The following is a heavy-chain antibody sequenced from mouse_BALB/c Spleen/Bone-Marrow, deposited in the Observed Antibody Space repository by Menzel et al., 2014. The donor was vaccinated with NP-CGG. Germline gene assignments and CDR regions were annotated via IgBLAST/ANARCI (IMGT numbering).Heavy chain of an antibody. CDR3: ARSGYGSSHDY. J-gene: IGHJ2*01. Sequence: QVQLQHSGAELVRPGSSVKISCKASGYVFSTYWMNWVKQRPGQGLEWIGQIYPGDGDTNYNGKFKGTATLTADKSSSTPYMQLSSLTSEDSAVYFCARSGYGSSHDYWGQGTTLTVSS. D-gene: IGHD1-1*01. CDR1: GYVFSTYW. V-gene: IGHV1-80*01. CDR2: IYPGDGDT.